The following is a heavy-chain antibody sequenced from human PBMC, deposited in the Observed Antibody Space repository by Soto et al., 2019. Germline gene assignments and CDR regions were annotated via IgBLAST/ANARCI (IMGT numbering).Heavy chain of an antibody. CDR1: GFTFSTYG. CDR2: IWYDGSNK. Sequence: QVQLVESGGGVVQPGRSLRLSCAASGFTFSTYGMHWVRQAPGKGLEWVAVIWYDGSNKYYADSVKGRFTISRDNSKNTLYLQMNSLRAEDTAVYYCARDQWAVTDFYYGMDVWGQGTTVTVSS. V-gene: IGHV3-33*01. CDR3: ARDQWAVTDFYYGMDV. D-gene: IGHD4-4*01. J-gene: IGHJ6*02.